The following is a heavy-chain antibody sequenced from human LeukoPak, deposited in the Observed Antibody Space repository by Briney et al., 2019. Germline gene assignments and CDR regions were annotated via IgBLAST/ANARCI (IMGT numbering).Heavy chain of an antibody. CDR3: ARPDYYDSSGYGSYFQH. CDR1: GSIFTSYW. Sequence: GASLQISCKGSGSIFTSYWIGWVRQLPGKGLEWMGIIYPGDSDTRYSPSFQGQVTISADKSISTAYLQWSSLKASDTAMYYCARPDYYDSSGYGSYFQHWGQGTLVTVSS. D-gene: IGHD3-22*01. J-gene: IGHJ1*01. CDR2: IYPGDSDT. V-gene: IGHV5-51*01.